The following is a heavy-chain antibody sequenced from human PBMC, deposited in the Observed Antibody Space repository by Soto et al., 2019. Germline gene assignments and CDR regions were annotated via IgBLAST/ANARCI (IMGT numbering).Heavy chain of an antibody. Sequence: EVQLVESGGGLVQPGGSLRLSCAASGFTFSSYDMHWVRQATGKGLEWVSAIGTAGDTYYPGSVKGRFTISRENAKNSLYLQMNSLRAEDTAVYYCARDLLSGRVRGVMPPPPLMDVWGQGTTVTVSS. V-gene: IGHV3-13*01. CDR2: IGTAGDT. CDR3: ARDLLSGRVRGVMPPPPLMDV. CDR1: GFTFSSYD. D-gene: IGHD3-10*01. J-gene: IGHJ6*02.